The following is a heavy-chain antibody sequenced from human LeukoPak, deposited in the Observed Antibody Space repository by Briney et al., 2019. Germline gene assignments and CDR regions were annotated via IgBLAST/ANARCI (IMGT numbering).Heavy chain of an antibody. CDR1: GFTFSSYS. J-gene: IGHJ4*02. Sequence: GGSLRLPCAASGFTFSSYSMNWVRQAPGKGLEGVSSISSSSSYIYYADSVKGRFTISRDNAKNSLYLQMDSLRAEDTAVYYCARTMVRQPFDYWGQGTLVTVSS. CDR2: ISSSSSYI. D-gene: IGHD3-10*01. V-gene: IGHV3-21*01. CDR3: ARTMVRQPFDY.